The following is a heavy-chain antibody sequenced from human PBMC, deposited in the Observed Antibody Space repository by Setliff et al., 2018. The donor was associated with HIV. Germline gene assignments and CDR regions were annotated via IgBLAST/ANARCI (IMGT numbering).Heavy chain of an antibody. CDR1: GFSLTTSGVG. J-gene: IGHJ4*02. Sequence: SGPTLVNPTQTLTLTYTFSGFSLTTSGVGVGWIRQPPGKALEWLALIYWNDDKRYSTSLKTRLTISKDTSKNQVVLTMTNMDPVDTATYYCARTSTAMVLDYWGQGTLVTVSS. CDR3: ARTSTAMVLDY. D-gene: IGHD5-18*01. V-gene: IGHV2-5*01. CDR2: IYWNDDK.